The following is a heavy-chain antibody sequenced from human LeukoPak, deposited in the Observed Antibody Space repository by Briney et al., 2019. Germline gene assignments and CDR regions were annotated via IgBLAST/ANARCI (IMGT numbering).Heavy chain of an antibody. CDR3: AGLGITMIGGV. D-gene: IGHD3-10*02. CDR1: GFTFSRYG. V-gene: IGHV3-48*03. J-gene: IGHJ6*04. Sequence: GGSLRLSCEASGFTFSRYGMSWVRQAPGKGLEWVSYISSSGSTIYYADSVKGRFTISRDNAKNSLYLQMNSLRAEDTAVYYCAGLGITMIGGVWGKGTTVTISS. CDR2: ISSSGSTI.